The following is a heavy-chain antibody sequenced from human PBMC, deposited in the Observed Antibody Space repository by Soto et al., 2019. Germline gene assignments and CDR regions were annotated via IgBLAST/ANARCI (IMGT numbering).Heavy chain of an antibody. CDR2: IYYSGST. CDR1: GGSISSYY. Sequence: SETLSLTCTVSGGSISSYYWSWIRQPPGKGLEWIGYIYYSGSTNYNPSLKSRVTISVDTSKNQFSLKLSSVTAADTAVYYCASFRGPYYFAYWGQGTLVTVS. V-gene: IGHV4-59*08. J-gene: IGHJ4*02. CDR3: ASFRGPYYFAY. D-gene: IGHD3-10*01.